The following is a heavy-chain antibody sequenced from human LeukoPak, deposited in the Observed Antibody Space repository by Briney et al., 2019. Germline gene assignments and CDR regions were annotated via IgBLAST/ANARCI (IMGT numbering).Heavy chain of an antibody. J-gene: IGHJ4*02. CDR3: AKRGPIYSASPGNYFDY. Sequence: GGSLRLSCVASGFTFSTYGTTWVRQAPGKGLEWVSSISGNDEGTYYADSVKGRFTNSRDNSKNTLYLQMNSLRAEDTAVYYCAKRGPIYSASPGNYFDYWGQGTLVTVSS. CDR2: ISGNDEGT. V-gene: IGHV3-23*01. CDR1: GFTFSTYG. D-gene: IGHD3-10*01.